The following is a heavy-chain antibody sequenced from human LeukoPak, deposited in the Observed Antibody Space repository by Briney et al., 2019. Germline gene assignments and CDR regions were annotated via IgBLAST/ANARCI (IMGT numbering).Heavy chain of an antibody. CDR2: IYYNGST. CDR3: ASNLGQWLFSD. Sequence: SETLSLTCTVSGGSISSYYWNWIRQPPGKGLEWIGNIYYNGSTNYNPSLKGRVTISVDTSKNQFSLRLSSVTAADTAVYYCASNLGQWLFSDWGQGTLVTVSP. J-gene: IGHJ4*02. CDR1: GGSISSYY. V-gene: IGHV4-59*08. D-gene: IGHD6-19*01.